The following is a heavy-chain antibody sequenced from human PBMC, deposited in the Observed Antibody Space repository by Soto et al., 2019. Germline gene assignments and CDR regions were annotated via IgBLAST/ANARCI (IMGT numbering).Heavy chain of an antibody. D-gene: IGHD2-2*01. Sequence: SETLSLTCAVYAGSFSDNYWSWIRQPPGKGLEWIGEINQSGSTNYNPSLKSRVTISVDTSKNQFSLKLSSVTAADTAVYYCARGLTYCSSTTCAETRFDPWGQGTLVTVSS. V-gene: IGHV4-34*01. J-gene: IGHJ5*02. CDR1: AGSFSDNY. CDR2: INQSGST. CDR3: ARGLTYCSSTTCAETRFDP.